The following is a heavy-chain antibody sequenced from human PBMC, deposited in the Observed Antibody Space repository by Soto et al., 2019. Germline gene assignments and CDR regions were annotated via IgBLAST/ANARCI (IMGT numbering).Heavy chain of an antibody. D-gene: IGHD1-1*01. V-gene: IGHV3-53*01. CDR3: ATWHEREHAYDV. J-gene: IGHJ3*01. CDR2: LYDLDGS. Sequence: GALRLSCAAFGFTISGKKYVAWVRQAPGKGLEWVSALYDLDGSFYAASVKGRFTTSSDSSKTTVYLQMNDLRPDDTAVYYCATWHEREHAYDVWGQGTTVTVSS. CDR1: GFTISGKKY.